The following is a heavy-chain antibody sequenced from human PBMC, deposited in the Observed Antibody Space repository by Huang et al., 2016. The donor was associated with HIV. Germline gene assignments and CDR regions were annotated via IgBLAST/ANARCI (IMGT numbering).Heavy chain of an antibody. Sequence: SVKVSCKASGYTFTGYYMHWVRQAPGQGLEWMGWINPNSGGTNYAQKFQGRVTMTRDTSISTAYMELSRRRSDDTALYYCAAGVVPAADYYYYYGMDVWGQGTTVTVSS. CDR3: AAGVVPAADYYYYYGMDV. CDR1: GYTFTGYY. J-gene: IGHJ6*02. D-gene: IGHD2-2*01. V-gene: IGHV1-2*02. CDR2: INPNSGGT.